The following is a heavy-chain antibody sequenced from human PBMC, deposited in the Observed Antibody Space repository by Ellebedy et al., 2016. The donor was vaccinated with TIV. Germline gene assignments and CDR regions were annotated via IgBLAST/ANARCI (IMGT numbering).Heavy chain of an antibody. J-gene: IGHJ6*02. D-gene: IGHD3-3*01. V-gene: IGHV3-23*01. CDR1: GFTFSDFA. CDR2: LSGNDDIRHH. CDR3: ARDSSYYDFWSGYYGLSGPSGMDV. Sequence: GGSLRLSCVGSGFTFSDFAMGWVRQAPGKGLEWVSGLSGNDDIRHHIAYADSVRGRFTISRDDSKSTLYLQMNSLRAEDTAVYYCARDSSYYDFWSGYYGLSGPSGMDVWGQGTTVTVSS.